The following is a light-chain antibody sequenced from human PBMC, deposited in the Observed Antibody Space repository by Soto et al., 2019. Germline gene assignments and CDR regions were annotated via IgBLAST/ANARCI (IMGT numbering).Light chain of an antibody. CDR1: ETVATN. CDR3: QQYFEWPPMT. Sequence: VMTQSPATLSVSPGERATLSCWASETVATNLAWYQQKPGQAPRLLISGACTRAAGISDRFRGSGSGTEFTLTISSLRSEDSAIYYCQQYFEWPPMTFGQGTKVEI. J-gene: IGKJ1*01. V-gene: IGKV3-15*01. CDR2: GAC.